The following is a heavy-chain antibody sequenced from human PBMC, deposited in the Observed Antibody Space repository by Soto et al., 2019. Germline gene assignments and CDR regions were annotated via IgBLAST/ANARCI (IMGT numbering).Heavy chain of an antibody. Sequence: PGGSLRLSCAASGFTFSSYWMHWVRQAPGKGLVWVSRINSDGSSTSYADSVKGRFTISRDNAKNTLYLQMNSLRAEDTAVYYCARVSDTAMAFDYWGQGTLVTVSS. CDR1: GFTFSSYW. CDR3: ARVSDTAMAFDY. D-gene: IGHD5-18*01. J-gene: IGHJ4*02. V-gene: IGHV3-74*01. CDR2: INSDGSST.